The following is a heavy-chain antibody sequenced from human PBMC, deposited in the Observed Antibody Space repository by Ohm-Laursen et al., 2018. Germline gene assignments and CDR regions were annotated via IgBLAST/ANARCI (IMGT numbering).Heavy chain of an antibody. J-gene: IGHJ4*02. D-gene: IGHD2-2*01. CDR2: IYYSGST. CDR3: ARLYSSTHPGDC. CDR1: GGSISSYY. Sequence: SETLSLTCSVSGGSISSYYWSWIRQPPGKGLEWIGYIYYSGSTNYNPSLKSRVTISVDTSKNQFSLKLSSVTAADTAVYYCARLYSSTHPGDCWGQGTLVTVSS. V-gene: IGHV4-59*12.